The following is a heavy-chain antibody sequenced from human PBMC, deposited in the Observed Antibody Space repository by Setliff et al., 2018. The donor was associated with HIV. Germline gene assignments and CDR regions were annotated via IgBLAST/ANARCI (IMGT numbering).Heavy chain of an antibody. Sequence: PSETLSLTCAVYGGSFTNYFWSWIRQSPGKGLEWIGEINHSGRTKYNPSLKSRVTMSVDTSKNQFSLKLKSVTAADTAVYYCAREDTTGYYSLGAFDIWGQGTLVTVSS. CDR2: INHSGRT. V-gene: IGHV4-34*01. D-gene: IGHD3-22*01. CDR3: AREDTTGYYSLGAFDI. J-gene: IGHJ3*02. CDR1: GGSFTNYF.